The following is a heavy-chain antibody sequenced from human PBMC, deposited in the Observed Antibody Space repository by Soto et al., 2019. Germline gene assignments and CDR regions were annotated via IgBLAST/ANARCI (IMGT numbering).Heavy chain of an antibody. CDR3: ARDRGHYYDSSGYFDY. Sequence: SETLSLTCAVSGGSISSSNWWSWVRQPPGKGLEWIGEIYHSGSTNYNPSLKSRVTISVDKSKNQFSLKLSSVTAADTAVYYCARDRGHYYDSSGYFDYWGQGTLVTVSS. CDR1: GGSISSSNW. V-gene: IGHV4-4*02. J-gene: IGHJ4*02. D-gene: IGHD3-22*01. CDR2: IYHSGST.